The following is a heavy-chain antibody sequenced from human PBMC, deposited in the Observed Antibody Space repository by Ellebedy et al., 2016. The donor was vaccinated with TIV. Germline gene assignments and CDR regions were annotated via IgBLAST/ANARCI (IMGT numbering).Heavy chain of an antibody. CDR1: GFTFSTYG. V-gene: IGHV3-30*02. Sequence: GESLKISCVASGFTFSTYGMHWVRQAPGKGLEWVAFKRFDGRNEYNGDSVKGRFFISRDLSKNTLYLQMNRVTSDDTVTYYCTRETNPPPGALAGTGFDCWGQGTLVIVSS. D-gene: IGHD6-19*01. CDR3: TRETNPPPGALAGTGFDC. J-gene: IGHJ4*02. CDR2: KRFDGRNE.